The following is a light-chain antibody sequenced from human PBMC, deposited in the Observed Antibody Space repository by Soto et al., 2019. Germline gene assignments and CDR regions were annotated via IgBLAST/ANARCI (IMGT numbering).Light chain of an antibody. CDR3: HQYGTLRTWT. CDR2: GAS. CDR1: QSVSSTY. J-gene: IGKJ1*01. Sequence: EIVLTQSPGTLSLSPGERATLSCRASQSVSSTYLVWYQQKPGQAPRLLIYGASTRATGIPDRFSGSGSGTDFTLTISRLEPEDFAVYYCHQYGTLRTWTFGHGTKVDIK. V-gene: IGKV3-20*01.